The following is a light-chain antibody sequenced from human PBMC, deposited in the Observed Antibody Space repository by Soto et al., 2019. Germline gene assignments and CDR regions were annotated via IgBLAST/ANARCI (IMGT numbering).Light chain of an antibody. Sequence: EIVLTQSPGTLSLSPGERATLSCRASQSVTSGYLAWYQQKPGQAPRLLIFGASSRAPGIPDRFIGSGSGTDFTLTISRLETEDFAVYHCQQYSNSPLTFGGGTKVEV. CDR3: QQYSNSPLT. CDR2: GAS. J-gene: IGKJ4*01. V-gene: IGKV3-20*01. CDR1: QSVTSGY.